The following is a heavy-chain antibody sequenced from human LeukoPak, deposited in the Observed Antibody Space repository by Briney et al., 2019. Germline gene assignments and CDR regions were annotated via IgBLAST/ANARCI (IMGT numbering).Heavy chain of an antibody. J-gene: IGHJ4*02. CDR2: IYHSGST. CDR1: GGSISSSSYY. D-gene: IGHD6-19*01. CDR3: ARDSSGPYGY. Sequence: SETLSLTCTVSGGSISSSSYYWGWIRQPPGKGLEWIGSIYHSGSTYYNPSLKSRVTISVDTSKNQFSLKLSSVTAADTAVYYCARDSSGPYGYWGQGTLVTVSS. V-gene: IGHV4-39*07.